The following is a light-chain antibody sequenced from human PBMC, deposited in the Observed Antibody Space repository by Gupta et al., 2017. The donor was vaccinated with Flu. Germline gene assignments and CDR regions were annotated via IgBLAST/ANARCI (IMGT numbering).Light chain of an antibody. J-gene: IGLJ2*01. CDR3: AAWDDSLNGHVV. Sequence: QSVLPQPPSASGPPGQRVTNPWSGSSSNIGSNTVNWYQQLPGTAPKLLIYSNNQRPSGVPDRFSGSKSGTSASLAISGLQSEDEADYYCAAWDDSLNGHVVFGGGTKLTVL. CDR1: SSNIGSNT. CDR2: SNN. V-gene: IGLV1-44*01.